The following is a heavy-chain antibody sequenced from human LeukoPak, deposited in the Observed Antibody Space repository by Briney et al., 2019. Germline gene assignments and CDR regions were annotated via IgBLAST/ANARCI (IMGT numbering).Heavy chain of an antibody. D-gene: IGHD6-19*01. Sequence: ASVKVSCKASGYTFTGYYMHWVRQAPGQGLEWMGWINPNSGGTNYAQKFQGRVTMTRDTSTSTAYMELSRLRSDDTAVYYCARKSGWYGDWFDPWGQGTLVTVSS. CDR1: GYTFTGYY. J-gene: IGHJ5*02. CDR2: INPNSGGT. V-gene: IGHV1-2*02. CDR3: ARKSGWYGDWFDP.